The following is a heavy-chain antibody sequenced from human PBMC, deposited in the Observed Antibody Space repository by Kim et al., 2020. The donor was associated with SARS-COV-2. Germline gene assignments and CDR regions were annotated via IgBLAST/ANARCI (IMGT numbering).Heavy chain of an antibody. J-gene: IGHJ6*02. CDR2: ISAYNGNT. V-gene: IGHV1-18*01. D-gene: IGHD2-2*01. CDR3: ARWRGAGEYQLPPGYYGMDV. CDR1: GYTFTSYG. Sequence: ASVKVSCKASGYTFTSYGISWVRQAPGQGLEWMGWISAYNGNTNYAQKLQGRVTMTTDTSTSTAYMELRSLRSDDTAVYYCARWRGAGEYQLPPGYYGMDVWGHGTTVTVSS.